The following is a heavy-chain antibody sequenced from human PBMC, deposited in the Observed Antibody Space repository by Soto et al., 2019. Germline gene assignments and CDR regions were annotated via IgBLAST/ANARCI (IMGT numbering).Heavy chain of an antibody. CDR1: GFTFSTYS. J-gene: IGHJ5*01. Sequence: GGSLRLSCAVSGFTFSTYSMNWVRQAPGKGLEWVSSISTTSTYIYYADSVKGRFTISRDNAKNSLYLQMNSLRAEDTAVYYCARREVFDSWGQGTLVTVSS. D-gene: IGHD1-26*01. CDR2: ISTTSTYI. CDR3: ARREVFDS. V-gene: IGHV3-21*01.